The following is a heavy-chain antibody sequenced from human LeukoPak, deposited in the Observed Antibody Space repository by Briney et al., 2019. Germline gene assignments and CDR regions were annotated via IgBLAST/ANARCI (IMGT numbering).Heavy chain of an antibody. Sequence: GGSLRLSCAASGFTFDDYTMHWGRQAPGKGLEWVSLISWDGGTTYYADSVKGRFTISRDNSKNSMYLQMNSLRTEDTALYYCARGYCSRTTCSDAFDIWGQGTMVTVSS. V-gene: IGHV3-43*01. D-gene: IGHD2-2*01. CDR1: GFTFDDYT. CDR3: ARGYCSRTTCSDAFDI. CDR2: ISWDGGTT. J-gene: IGHJ3*02.